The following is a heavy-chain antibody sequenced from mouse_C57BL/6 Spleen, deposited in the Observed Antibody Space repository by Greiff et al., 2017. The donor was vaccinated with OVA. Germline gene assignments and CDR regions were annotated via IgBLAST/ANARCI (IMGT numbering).Heavy chain of an antibody. Sequence: QVQLQQSGAELVRPGTSVKMSCKASGYTFTNYWIGWAKQRPGHGLEWIGDIYPGGGYTNYNEKFKGKATLTADKSSSTAYMQFSSLTSEDSAIYYCARRALDGYYAMDYWGQGTSVTVSS. D-gene: IGHD2-3*01. CDR2: IYPGGGYT. CDR1: GYTFTNYW. V-gene: IGHV1-63*01. J-gene: IGHJ4*01. CDR3: ARRALDGYYAMDY.